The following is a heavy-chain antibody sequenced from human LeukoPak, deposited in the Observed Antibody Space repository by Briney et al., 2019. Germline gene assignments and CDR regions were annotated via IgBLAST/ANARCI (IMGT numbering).Heavy chain of an antibody. J-gene: IGHJ5*02. CDR3: ARDPYDSSGYYSHWFDP. CDR1: GVSISSYY. CDR2: IYTSGST. D-gene: IGHD3-22*01. Sequence: KPSETLSLTCTVSGVSISSYYWSWIRQPAGKGLEWVGRIYTSGSTNYNPALKSGVTMSVGASENQFSLQLISVTAPDTPVYYRARDPYDSSGYYSHWFDPWGQGTLVTVSS. V-gene: IGHV4-4*07.